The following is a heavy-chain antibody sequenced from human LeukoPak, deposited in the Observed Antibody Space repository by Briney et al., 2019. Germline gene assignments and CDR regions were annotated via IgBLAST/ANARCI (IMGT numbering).Heavy chain of an antibody. CDR1: GGSISSYY. Sequence: SETLSLTCTVSGGSISSYYWSWIRQPPGKGLEWIGYIYYSGSTNYNPSLKSRVTISVDTSKNQFSLKLSSVTAVDTAVYYCARDYYDSSGYYTRWFDPWGQGTLVTVSS. CDR2: IYYSGST. V-gene: IGHV4-59*01. J-gene: IGHJ5*02. CDR3: ARDYYDSSGYYTRWFDP. D-gene: IGHD3-22*01.